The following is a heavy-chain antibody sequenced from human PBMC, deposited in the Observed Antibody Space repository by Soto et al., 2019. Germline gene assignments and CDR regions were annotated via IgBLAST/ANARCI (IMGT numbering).Heavy chain of an antibody. J-gene: IGHJ6*03. CDR2: ISSSGSTV. Sequence: QVQLVESGGGLVKPGGSLRLSCAASGFTFSDYYMSWIRQAPGKGLEWVSYISSSGSTVYYADSVKGRFTISRDNAKNSLYLQMNSLRAEDTAVYYCARGARGYNWNHGHYYYYMDVWGKGTTVTVSS. V-gene: IGHV3-11*01. CDR1: GFTFSDYY. CDR3: ARGARGYNWNHGHYYYYMDV. D-gene: IGHD1-20*01.